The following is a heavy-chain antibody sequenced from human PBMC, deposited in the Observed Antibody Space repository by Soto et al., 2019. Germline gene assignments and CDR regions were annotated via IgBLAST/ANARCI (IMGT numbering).Heavy chain of an antibody. J-gene: IGHJ6*02. CDR1: VDRVSSNSAA. V-gene: IGHV6-1*01. Sequence: SQTLSLTCAISVDRVSSNSAAWDLIRQPPSRGLEWLGRTYYRSKWYNDYAVSVKSRITINPDTSKNQFSLQLNSVTHEDTAVYYCARTKIVVPAASKTGMDVWGQGTRVTVSS. CDR2: TYYRSKWYN. CDR3: ARTKIVVPAASKTGMDV. D-gene: IGHD2-2*01.